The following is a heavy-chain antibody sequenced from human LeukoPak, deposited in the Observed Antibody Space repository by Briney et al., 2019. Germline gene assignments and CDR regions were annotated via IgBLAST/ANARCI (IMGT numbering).Heavy chain of an antibody. CDR3: ATRGRDGYNRALH. J-gene: IGHJ4*02. CDR2: IYYSGST. CDR1: GGSISSSSYY. V-gene: IGHV4-39*01. D-gene: IGHD5-24*01. Sequence: SETLSLTCTVSGGSISSSSYYWGWVRQPPGKGLEWIGSIYYSGSTYYNPSLKSRVTISVDTSKNQFSLKLSSVTAADTAVYYCATRGRDGYNRALHWGQGTLVTVSS.